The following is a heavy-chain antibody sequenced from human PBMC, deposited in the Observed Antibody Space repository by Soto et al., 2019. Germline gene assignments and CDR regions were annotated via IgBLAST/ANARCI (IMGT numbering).Heavy chain of an antibody. V-gene: IGHV4-59*08. CDR3: ARTVLGPDLLAESFVDYYYYMDV. D-gene: IGHD3-9*01. CDR1: GGSISNFY. J-gene: IGHJ6*03. CDR2: VYYTGST. Sequence: SETLSLTCTVSGGSISNFYWSWIRQPPGKGLGWIGYVYYTGSTSYNPSLKRRVTFSADSSRGQFSLRLNSVTAADTAVYYCARTVLGPDLLAESFVDYYYYMDVWAQGNTVTVS.